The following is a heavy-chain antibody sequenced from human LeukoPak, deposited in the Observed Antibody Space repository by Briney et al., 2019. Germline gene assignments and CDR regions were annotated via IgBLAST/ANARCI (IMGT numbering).Heavy chain of an antibody. V-gene: IGHV3-30*02. CDR3: ARAPGGYYDSSGYYTVL. D-gene: IGHD3-22*01. Sequence: GGSLRLSCAASGFTFSSYGMHWVRQAPGKGLEWVAFIRYDGSNKYYADSVKGRFTISRDNSKNTLYLQMNSLRAEDTAVYYCARAPGGYYDSSGYYTVLWGQGTLVTVSS. CDR2: IRYDGSNK. J-gene: IGHJ4*02. CDR1: GFTFSSYG.